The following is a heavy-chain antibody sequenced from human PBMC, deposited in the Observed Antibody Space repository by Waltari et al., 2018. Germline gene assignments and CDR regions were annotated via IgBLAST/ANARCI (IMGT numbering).Heavy chain of an antibody. CDR1: GYSINNGYY. CDR2: IYHSGGT. CDR3: ARLDRYSDYNWFDP. V-gene: IGHV4-38-2*02. J-gene: IGHJ5*02. D-gene: IGHD5-12*01. Sequence: QVQLQESGPGLVKPSESLSLTLTCSGYSINNGYYWGWIRQPPGRGLGWIGTIYHSGGTKYNPSLKRRVTLSVDTSRNQFSLKLASVTTADSAVYYCARLDRYSDYNWFDPWGQGTLVTVSS.